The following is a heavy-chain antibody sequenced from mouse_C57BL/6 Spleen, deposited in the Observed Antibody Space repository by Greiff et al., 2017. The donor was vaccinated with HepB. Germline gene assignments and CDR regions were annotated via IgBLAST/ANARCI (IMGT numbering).Heavy chain of an antibody. Sequence: EVQLQESGPELVKPGASVKMSCKASGYTFTDYNMHWVKQSHGKSLEWIGYINPNNGGTSYNQKFKGKATLTVNKSSSTAYMELRSLTSEDSAVYYCAKLGRGWYFDVWGTGTTVTVSS. J-gene: IGHJ1*03. D-gene: IGHD4-1*01. CDR2: INPNNGGT. CDR3: AKLGRGWYFDV. CDR1: GYTFTDYN. V-gene: IGHV1-22*01.